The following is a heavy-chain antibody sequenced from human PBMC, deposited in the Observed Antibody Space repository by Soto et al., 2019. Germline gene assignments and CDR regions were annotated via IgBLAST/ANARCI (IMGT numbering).Heavy chain of an antibody. Sequence: VQLLESGGGLGQPGGSLRLSCAASGFTFRSYAMSWVRQAPGKGLDWVSAVSGSGDTTYYADFVKGRFTISRDNSKNTLYLQMNSLRDEDTAVYYCAKDRMVVAGAGAFDIWGQGTMVTVSS. D-gene: IGHD6-19*01. CDR2: VSGSGDTT. CDR1: GFTFRSYA. CDR3: AKDRMVVAGAGAFDI. J-gene: IGHJ3*02. V-gene: IGHV3-23*01.